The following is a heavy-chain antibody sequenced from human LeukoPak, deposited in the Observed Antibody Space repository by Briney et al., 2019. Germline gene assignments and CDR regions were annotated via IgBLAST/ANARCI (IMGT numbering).Heavy chain of an antibody. V-gene: IGHV3-30*02. J-gene: IGHJ3*02. D-gene: IGHD3-10*01. CDR2: IQHDGGRK. CDR1: GFNIEGHN. CDR3: AKDFGSGRYAFDI. Sequence: GGSLNLSCAASGFNIEGHNMHWVRQAPGKGLEWVSFIQHDGGRKWYVDSVKGRFTISRDNSKNTLSLQMNDLRLEDTAVYYCAKDFGSGRYAFDIWGQGTIVTVSS.